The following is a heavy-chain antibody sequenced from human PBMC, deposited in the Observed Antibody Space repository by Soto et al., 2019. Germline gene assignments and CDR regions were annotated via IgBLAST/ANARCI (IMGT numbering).Heavy chain of an antibody. V-gene: IGHV3-64*01. CDR2: ISSNGGST. CDR3: ARRGYSGYEIDY. CDR1: GFTFSSYA. J-gene: IGHJ4*02. Sequence: EVQLVESGGGLVQPGGSLRLSCAASGFTFSSYAMHWVRQDLGKGLEYVSDISSNGGSTYYANSVKGRFTISRDNSKNTLYLQMGSLRAEDMAVYYCARRGYSGYEIDYWGQGTLVTVSS. D-gene: IGHD5-12*01.